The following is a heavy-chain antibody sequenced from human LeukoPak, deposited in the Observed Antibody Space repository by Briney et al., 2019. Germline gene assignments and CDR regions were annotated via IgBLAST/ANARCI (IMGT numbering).Heavy chain of an antibody. V-gene: IGHV3-7*01. J-gene: IGHJ4*02. CDR2: IKQDGSEK. CDR1: GFTFSSYW. Sequence: GGSLRLSCAASGFTFSSYWMSWVRQAPGKGLEWVANIKQDGSEKYYVDSVKGRFTISRDNAKNSLYLQMNSLRAEDTALYYCARDVGRDTVTTEIEYWGQGTLVTVSS. D-gene: IGHD4-11*01. CDR3: ARDVGRDTVTTEIEY.